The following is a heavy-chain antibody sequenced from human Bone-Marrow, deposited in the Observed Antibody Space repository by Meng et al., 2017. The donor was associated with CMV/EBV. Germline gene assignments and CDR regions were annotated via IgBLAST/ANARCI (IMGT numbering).Heavy chain of an antibody. D-gene: IGHD6-19*01. CDR2: IYSGGSR. V-gene: IGHV3-66*02. CDR1: EFTVSSNY. Sequence: GESLKISCAASEFTVSSNYMSWVRQAPGKGLEWVSVIYSGGSRYYADSVKGRFTISRDNSKNTLYLQMNSLRAEDTAVYYCARDKSSSGWPPDYWGQGTLVTVSS. J-gene: IGHJ4*02. CDR3: ARDKSSSGWPPDY.